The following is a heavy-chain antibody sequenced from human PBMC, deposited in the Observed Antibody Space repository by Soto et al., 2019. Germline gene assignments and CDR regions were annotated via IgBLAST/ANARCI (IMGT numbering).Heavy chain of an antibody. Sequence: GASVKVSCKASGYILTGYYMHWVRQAPGQGLEWMGWINPNSGGTNYAQKFQGWVTMTRDTSINTAYMELSRLRSDDTAVYYCARLAIVGATTDYYLDYWGQGTLVTVSS. CDR3: ARLAIVGATTDYYLDY. V-gene: IGHV1-2*04. D-gene: IGHD1-26*01. CDR1: GYILTGYY. CDR2: INPNSGGT. J-gene: IGHJ4*02.